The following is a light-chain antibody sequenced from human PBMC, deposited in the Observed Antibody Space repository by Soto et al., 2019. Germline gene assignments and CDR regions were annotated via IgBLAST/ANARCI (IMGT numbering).Light chain of an antibody. J-gene: IGLJ1*01. CDR2: EGS. CDR1: SSDVGSYNL. Sequence: QSALTQPASVSGSPGQSITISCTGTSSDVGSYNLVSWYQQHPGKAPKLMIYEGSKRPSGVSNRFSGSKSGNTASLTISGLQAEDEADYYCCSYAXXXXSSYVFGTGTKVTVL. CDR3: CSYAXXXXSSYV. V-gene: IGLV2-23*01.